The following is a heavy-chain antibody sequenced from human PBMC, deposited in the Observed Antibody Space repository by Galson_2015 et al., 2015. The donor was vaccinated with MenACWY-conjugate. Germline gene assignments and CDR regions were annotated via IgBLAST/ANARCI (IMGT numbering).Heavy chain of an antibody. CDR3: ARLSEYGDYTPFDY. Sequence: SLRLSCAASGLTFSRYSMNWVRQAPGKGLECVSHITGASSIIKYADSVKGRFTISRDNAKNSLFLQMNSLRAEDTAVYYCARLSEYGDYTPFDYWGYGILVTVSS. CDR2: ITGASSII. J-gene: IGHJ4*01. V-gene: IGHV3-48*01. D-gene: IGHD4-17*01. CDR1: GLTFSRYS.